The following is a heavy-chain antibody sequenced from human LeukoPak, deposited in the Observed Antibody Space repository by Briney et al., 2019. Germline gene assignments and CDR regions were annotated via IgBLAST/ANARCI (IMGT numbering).Heavy chain of an antibody. CDR1: GGSFSGYY. J-gene: IGHJ4*02. CDR3: ASGSGSGYYGYFDY. V-gene: IGHV4-34*01. CDR2: INHSGST. Sequence: SETLSLTCAVYGGSFSGYYWSWIRQPPGKGLEWIGEINHSGSTDYNPSLKSRVTISVDTSKNQFSLKLSSVTAADTAVYYCASGSGSGYYGYFDYWGQGTLVTVSS. D-gene: IGHD3-22*01.